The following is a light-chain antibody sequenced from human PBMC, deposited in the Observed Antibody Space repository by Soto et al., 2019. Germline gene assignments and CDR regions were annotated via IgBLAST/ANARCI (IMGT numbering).Light chain of an antibody. CDR3: HQYGSSPLT. CDR2: GAS. V-gene: IGKV3-20*01. CDR1: QSVSSSY. Sequence: EIVLTQSPGTLSLSPGERATLSCRASQSVSSSYLAWYQQKPGQAPSLLIYGASSRATGIPDRFSGSGSGTDFTLTISRLEPEDFVVYYCHQYGSSPLTFGAGTKVEIK. J-gene: IGKJ4*01.